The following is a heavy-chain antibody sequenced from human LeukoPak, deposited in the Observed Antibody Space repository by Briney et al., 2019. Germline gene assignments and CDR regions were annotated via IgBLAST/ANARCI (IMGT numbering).Heavy chain of an antibody. V-gene: IGHV1-18*01. CDR1: GYTFTSYD. Sequence: ASVKVSCKASGYTFTSYDINWVRQAPGQGLEWMGWISAYNGNTNYAQKLQGRVTMTTDTSTSTAYMELRSLRSDDTAVYYCARGSLRAAGTSAFDYWGQGTLVTVSS. CDR3: ARGSLRAAGTSAFDY. J-gene: IGHJ4*02. CDR2: ISAYNGNT. D-gene: IGHD6-19*01.